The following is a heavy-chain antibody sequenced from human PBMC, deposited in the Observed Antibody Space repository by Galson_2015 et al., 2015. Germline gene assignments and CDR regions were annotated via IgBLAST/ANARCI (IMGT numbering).Heavy chain of an antibody. Sequence: SLRLSCAASGFTFSSYWMSWVRQAPGKGLEWVANIKQDGSEKYYVDSVKGRFTISRDNAKNSLYLQMNSLRAEDTAVYYCASMESGGVSAAPLGVGDDAFDIWGQGTMVTVSS. CDR2: IKQDGSEK. D-gene: IGHD3-10*01. CDR3: ASMESGGVSAAPLGVGDDAFDI. J-gene: IGHJ3*02. V-gene: IGHV3-7*01. CDR1: GFTFSSYW.